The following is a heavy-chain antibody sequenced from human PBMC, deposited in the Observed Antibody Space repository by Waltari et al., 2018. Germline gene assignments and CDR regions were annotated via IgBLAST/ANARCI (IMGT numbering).Heavy chain of an antibody. Sequence: EVQLVGSGGGLFRPGGSLRLSCAASGSPFSSFWMRWVRQAPGKGLEWVANIKKDGSEKYYVDAVKGRFTISRDNAKNSLYLQMNSLRAEDTAVYYCATLPGRSYSAFDIWGQGTMVTVSS. D-gene: IGHD1-26*01. CDR3: ATLPGRSYSAFDI. CDR1: GSPFSSFW. CDR2: IKKDGSEK. V-gene: IGHV3-7*01. J-gene: IGHJ3*02.